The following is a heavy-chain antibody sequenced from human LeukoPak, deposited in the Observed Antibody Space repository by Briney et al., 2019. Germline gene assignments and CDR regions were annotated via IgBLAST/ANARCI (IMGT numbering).Heavy chain of an antibody. CDR1: GGSISSDY. J-gene: IGHJ4*02. CDR2: VYYSGNI. Sequence: SETLSLTCTVSGGSISSDYWSWIRQPPGKGLEWITYVYYSGNIVSHPSLKSRVTISVNTSKNQFSLKLSSVTAADTAVYYCVRGCCGNYWHFDYWGQGTLVTVSS. CDR3: VRGCCGNYWHFDY. V-gene: IGHV4-59*08. D-gene: IGHD1-26*01.